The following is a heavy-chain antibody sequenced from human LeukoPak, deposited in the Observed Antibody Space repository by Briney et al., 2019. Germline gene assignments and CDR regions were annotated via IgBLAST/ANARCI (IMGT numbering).Heavy chain of an antibody. CDR1: GYTFTGYY. CDR3: ARGYCSSTSCPQNY. CDR2: INPNSGGT. Sequence: ASVKVSCKASGYTFTGYYMHWVRQAPGQGLEWMGWINPNSGGTNYAQKFQGRVTMTRDTSTSTAYMELSRLRSDDTAVYYCARGYCSSTSCPQNYWGQGTLVTVSS. D-gene: IGHD2-2*01. J-gene: IGHJ4*02. V-gene: IGHV1-2*02.